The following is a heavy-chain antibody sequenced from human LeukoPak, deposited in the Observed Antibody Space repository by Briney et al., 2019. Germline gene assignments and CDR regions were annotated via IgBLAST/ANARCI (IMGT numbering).Heavy chain of an antibody. D-gene: IGHD1-1*01. V-gene: IGHV4-39*01. CDR3: ARTYNTYGATDAFDI. J-gene: IGHJ3*02. CDR1: GGSISTSSYY. Sequence: SETLSLTCTVSGGSISTSSYYWGWIRQPPGKGLEWIVSMYYSGTTYYNPSLKSRVSISVDTSKNQFSLKLSSVTAADTAVYYCARTYNTYGATDAFDIWGQGTMVTVSS. CDR2: MYYSGTT.